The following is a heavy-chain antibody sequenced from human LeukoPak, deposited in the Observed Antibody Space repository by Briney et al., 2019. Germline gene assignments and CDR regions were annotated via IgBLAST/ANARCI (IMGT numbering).Heavy chain of an antibody. J-gene: IGHJ4*02. CDR2: TYYRSKWYN. V-gene: IGHV6-1*01. Sequence: SQTLSLTCAISGDSVSSNSAAWNWIRQSPSRGLEWLGRTYYRSKWYNDYAVSVKSRITINPDTSKNQFSLQLNSVTPEDTAVYYRARTKGIAVAGTYDYWGQGTLVTVSS. D-gene: IGHD6-19*01. CDR3: ARTKGIAVAGTYDY. CDR1: GDSVSSNSAA.